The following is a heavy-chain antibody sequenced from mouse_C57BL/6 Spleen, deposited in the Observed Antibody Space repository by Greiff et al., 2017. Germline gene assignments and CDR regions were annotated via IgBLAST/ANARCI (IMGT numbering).Heavy chain of an antibody. CDR1: GYTFTSYW. Sequence: QVQLQQPGAELVKPGASVKLSCKASGYTFTSYWMHWVKQRPGRGLEWIGRIDPNSGGTKYNEKFKSKATLTVDKPSSTAYMHLSSLTSEDSAVYYCAREDPRNVWFAYWGQGTLVTVSA. CDR2: IDPNSGGT. CDR3: AREDPRNVWFAY. V-gene: IGHV1-72*01. J-gene: IGHJ3*01.